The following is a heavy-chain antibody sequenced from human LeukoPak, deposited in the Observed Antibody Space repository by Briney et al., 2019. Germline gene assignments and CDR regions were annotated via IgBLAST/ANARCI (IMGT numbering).Heavy chain of an antibody. CDR2: ISGSGGST. Sequence: GGSLSVSCAASGFTFSSYAMSWVRQAPGKGLEWVSAISGSGGSTYYADSVKGRFTIPRDNSKNTLYLQMNSPRAEDTAVYYCAKDVEWESRWGEGTRVSVSS. D-gene: IGHD1-26*01. CDR1: GFTFSSYA. J-gene: IGHJ1*01. V-gene: IGHV3-23*01. CDR3: AKDVEWESR.